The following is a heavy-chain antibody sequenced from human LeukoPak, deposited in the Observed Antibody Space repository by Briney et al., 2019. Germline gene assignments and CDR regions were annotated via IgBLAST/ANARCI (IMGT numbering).Heavy chain of an antibody. J-gene: IGHJ4*02. D-gene: IGHD6-13*01. CDR1: GFTLSSYS. Sequence: GGSLRLSCAASGFTLSSYSMNWVRQAPGKGLEWVSSISTSSNSIYYADSVKGRFTISRDNAKNSLYLQMNSLGADDTAVYYCARDPAAGVNRYFDYWGQGTLVTVSS. CDR2: ISTSSNSI. V-gene: IGHV3-21*01. CDR3: ARDPAAGVNRYFDY.